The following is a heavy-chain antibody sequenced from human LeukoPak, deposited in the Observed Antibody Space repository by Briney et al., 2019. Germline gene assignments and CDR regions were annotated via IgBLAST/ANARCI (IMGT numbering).Heavy chain of an antibody. D-gene: IGHD3-10*01. CDR2: ISWDGGSR. V-gene: IGHV3-43D*03. J-gene: IGHJ6*04. CDR1: GFTFDDYA. Sequence: GGSLRLSCAASGFTFDDYAMHWVRQAPGKGLEWVSLISWDGGSRYYADSVKGRFTISSATSKNSMSLQMNSKSAEAKAMYYCTKDSAPDLMVRGVRYCLEVWGKGNTVTVSA. CDR3: TKDSAPDLMVRGVRYCLEV.